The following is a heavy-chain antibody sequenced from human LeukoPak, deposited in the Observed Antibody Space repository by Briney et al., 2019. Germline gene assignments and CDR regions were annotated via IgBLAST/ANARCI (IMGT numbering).Heavy chain of an antibody. Sequence: GRSLRPSCAASALTLTSLCIEWVRSAPGKGLEWVAVISYDESNKFYADSVKGRFTISRDNSKNTLSLQMNSLRAEDTAVYYCARGWVDDYFDYWGQGTLVTVSS. CDR2: ISYDESNK. V-gene: IGHV3-30-3*01. J-gene: IGHJ4*02. CDR1: ALTLTSLC. CDR3: ARGWVDDYFDY. D-gene: IGHD6-13*01.